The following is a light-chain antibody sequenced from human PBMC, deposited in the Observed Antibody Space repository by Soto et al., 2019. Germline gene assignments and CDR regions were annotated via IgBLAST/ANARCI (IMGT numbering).Light chain of an antibody. V-gene: IGLV2-14*01. CDR1: SSDVGGYNY. CDR2: DVS. CDR3: SSYTSSSTLLYV. J-gene: IGLJ1*01. Sequence: QSPLTQPASVSGSPGQSITISCTGTSSDVGGYNYVSWYQQHPGKAPKLMIYDVSNRPSGVSNRFSGSKSGNTASLTISGLQAEDEADYYCSSYTSSSTLLYVFGTGTKLTVL.